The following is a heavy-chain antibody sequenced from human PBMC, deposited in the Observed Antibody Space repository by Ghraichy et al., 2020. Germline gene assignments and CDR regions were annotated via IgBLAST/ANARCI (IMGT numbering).Heavy chain of an antibody. CDR1: GGSMSSGNYY. CDR2: IFYSGNT. CDR3: VRRMEIQGYFDS. V-gene: IGHV4-30-4*01. J-gene: IGHJ4*03. D-gene: IGHD1-1*01. Sequence: SETLSLTCTVSGGSMSSGNYYWSWIRQPPGKGLEWIGYIFYSGNTYYNPSLKSRATVSADTSKNQFSLTLNSVTAADTAVYYCVRRMEIQGYFDSWGQGTLVTVSS.